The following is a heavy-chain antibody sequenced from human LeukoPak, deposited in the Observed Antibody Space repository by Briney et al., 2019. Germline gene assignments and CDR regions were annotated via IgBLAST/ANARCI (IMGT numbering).Heavy chain of an antibody. J-gene: IGHJ4*02. Sequence: ASVKVSCKASGYTFTAYYLQWVRLAPGQGLEWMGLINPSGTNTNYAQKFRGRVTMTRDTSTSTVYMDLSSLRSEDTAMYFCAREESGGYSDYWGQGTLVTVSS. CDR3: AREESGGYSDY. CDR2: INPSGTNT. D-gene: IGHD2-8*02. V-gene: IGHV1-46*01. CDR1: GYTFTAYY.